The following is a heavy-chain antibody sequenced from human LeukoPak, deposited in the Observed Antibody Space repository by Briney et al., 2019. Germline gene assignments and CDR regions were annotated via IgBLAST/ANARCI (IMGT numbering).Heavy chain of an antibody. D-gene: IGHD6-19*01. CDR1: GFTFSSYA. CDR2: ISGSGGRT. Sequence: GGSLRLYCAASGFTFSSYAMSWVRQAPGKGLEWVSSISGSGGRTYYADPVKGGFTISRDNSKNTLYLQMNSLRDEDTAVYYCAKAPEWLVPNWFDPWGQGTLVTVSS. J-gene: IGHJ5*02. CDR3: AKAPEWLVPNWFDP. V-gene: IGHV3-23*01.